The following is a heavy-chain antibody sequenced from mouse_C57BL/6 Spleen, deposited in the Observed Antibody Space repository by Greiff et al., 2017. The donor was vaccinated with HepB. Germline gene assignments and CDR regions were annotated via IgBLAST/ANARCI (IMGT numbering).Heavy chain of an antibody. Sequence: QVQLQQSGAELMKPGASVKLSCKATGYTFTGYWIEWVKQRPGHGLEWIGEILPGSGSTHYNEKFKGKATFTADTSSNTAYMQLSSLTTEDSALYYCARNSNPGYAMDYWGQGTSVTVSS. CDR2: ILPGSGST. CDR3: ARNSNPGYAMDY. CDR1: GYTFTGYW. D-gene: IGHD2-5*01. J-gene: IGHJ4*01. V-gene: IGHV1-9*01.